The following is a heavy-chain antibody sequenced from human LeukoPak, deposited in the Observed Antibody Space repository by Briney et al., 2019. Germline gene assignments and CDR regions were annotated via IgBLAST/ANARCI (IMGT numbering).Heavy chain of an antibody. CDR3: AKDMLGYYDSSGPVGY. CDR2: ISGDGGST. J-gene: IGHJ4*02. CDR1: GFTFDDYA. Sequence: GRSPRLSCAASGFTFDDYAMHWVRQAPGKGLEWVSLISGDGGSTYYADSVKGRFTISRDNSKNSLYLQMNSLRTEDTALYYCAKDMLGYYDSSGPVGYWGQGTLVTVSS. V-gene: IGHV3-43*02. D-gene: IGHD3-22*01.